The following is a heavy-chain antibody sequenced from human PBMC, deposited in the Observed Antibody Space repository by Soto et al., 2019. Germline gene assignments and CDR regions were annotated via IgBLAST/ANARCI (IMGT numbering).Heavy chain of an antibody. J-gene: IGHJ4*02. Sequence: GGSLRLSCEASVFTFNTYSMHWVRQPPGKGLEWLAAIWYDGTQKYYADSVKGRFIISRDNSKKTLYLEMNSLRAEDTAVYYCARAGGTTVTGLWHFDSWGQGTLVTVSS. V-gene: IGHV3-33*01. D-gene: IGHD4-17*01. CDR1: VFTFNTYS. CDR2: IWYDGTQK. CDR3: ARAGGTTVTGLWHFDS.